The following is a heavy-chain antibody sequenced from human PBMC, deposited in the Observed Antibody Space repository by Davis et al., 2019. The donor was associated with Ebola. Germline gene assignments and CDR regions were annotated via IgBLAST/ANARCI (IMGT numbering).Heavy chain of an antibody. Sequence: PSETLSLTCTVSGGTISSYYWSWLRQPPGKGLEWIGYIYYSGSTNYNPSLKSRVTISVDTSKNQFSLRLSSVTAADTAVYYRARGLAGARGYWGQGTLVTVSS. J-gene: IGHJ4*02. CDR1: GGTISSYY. D-gene: IGHD6-19*01. V-gene: IGHV4-59*01. CDR2: IYYSGST. CDR3: ARGLAGARGY.